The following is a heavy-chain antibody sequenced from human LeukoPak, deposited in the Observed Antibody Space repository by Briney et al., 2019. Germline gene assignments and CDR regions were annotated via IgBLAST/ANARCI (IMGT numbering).Heavy chain of an antibody. V-gene: IGHV3-23*01. CDR3: AKDKAVAGADYFDY. D-gene: IGHD6-19*01. CDR1: GFTFSSFG. Sequence: GGSLRLSCAASGFTFSSFGMSWVRQAPGKGLEWVSGISGSGDSTYYADSVKGRFTISRDNSKNTLYLQMNSLRPEDTAVYYCAKDKAVAGADYFDYWGQGTLVTVSS. J-gene: IGHJ4*02. CDR2: ISGSGDST.